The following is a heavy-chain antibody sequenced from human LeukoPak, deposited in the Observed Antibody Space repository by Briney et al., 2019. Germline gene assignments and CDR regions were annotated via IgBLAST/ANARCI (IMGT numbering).Heavy chain of an antibody. J-gene: IGHJ6*02. CDR3: ARGGSSWYPGYYYYDMDV. V-gene: IGHV1-69*13. CDR1: GGTFSSYA. D-gene: IGHD6-13*01. Sequence: GASVKVSCKASGGTFSSYAISWVRQAPGQGLEWMGGIIPIFGTANYAQKFQGRVTITADESTSTAYMELSSLRSEDTAVYYCARGGSSWYPGYYYYDMDVWGQGTTVTVSS. CDR2: IIPIFGTA.